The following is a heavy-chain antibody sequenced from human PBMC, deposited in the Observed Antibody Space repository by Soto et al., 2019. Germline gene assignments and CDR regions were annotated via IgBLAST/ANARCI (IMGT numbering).Heavy chain of an antibody. CDR2: INAYNGNT. CDR1: SYTFINYG. Sequence: QVQLVQSGAEVKKPGASVKVSCKASSYTFINYGISWVRQAPGQGLEWMGWINAYNGNTDYVQKFQGRVTMTTDTSTSTAYMELRSLRSDDTAVYYCARAIVGGYGHTTLDYWGQGTLVTVSS. V-gene: IGHV1-18*01. D-gene: IGHD5-18*01. CDR3: ARAIVGGYGHTTLDY. J-gene: IGHJ4*02.